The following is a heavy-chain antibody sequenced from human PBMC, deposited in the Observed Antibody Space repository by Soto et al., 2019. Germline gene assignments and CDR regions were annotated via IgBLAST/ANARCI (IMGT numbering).Heavy chain of an antibody. Sequence: QVQLQESGPGLVKPSQTLSLTCTVSGGSISSGDYYWSWIRQPPGKGLEGIGYIYYSWSHSYNPSLKSRVTISVDTSKDRFSLKLSSVTAADTAVYYCARDKRFLEWLQGDHYHYGMDVWGQGTTVTVSS. CDR1: GGSISSGDYY. J-gene: IGHJ6*02. CDR3: ARDKRFLEWLQGDHYHYGMDV. V-gene: IGHV4-30-4*01. D-gene: IGHD3-3*01. CDR2: IYYSWSH.